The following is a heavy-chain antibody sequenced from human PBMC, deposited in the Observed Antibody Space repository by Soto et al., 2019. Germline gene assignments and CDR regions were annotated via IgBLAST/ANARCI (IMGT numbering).Heavy chain of an antibody. J-gene: IGHJ5*02. D-gene: IGHD2-8*01. CDR3: ARGIVLMVYALRPNWFDP. V-gene: IGHV4-30-4*01. CDR1: GGSISSGDYY. CDR2: IYYSGST. Sequence: SETLSLTCTFSGGSISSGDYYWSWIRQPPGKGLEWIGYIYYSGSTYYNPSLKSRVTISVDTSKNQFSLKLSSVTAADTAVYYCARGIVLMVYALRPNWFDPWGQGTLVTVSS.